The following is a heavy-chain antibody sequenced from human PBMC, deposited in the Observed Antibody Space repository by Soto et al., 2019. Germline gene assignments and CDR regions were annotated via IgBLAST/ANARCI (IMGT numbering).Heavy chain of an antibody. J-gene: IGHJ4*02. CDR2: ISSSSSYI. D-gene: IGHD6-6*01. CDR3: ARDLYSSSARYFEY. Sequence: EVQLLESGGGLVKPGGSLSLSCAASGFTFSSYSMNWVRQAPGKGLEWVSSISSSSSYIYYADSVKGRFTISRDNAKNSLYLQMNSLRAEDKAVYYCARDLYSSSARYFEYWGQGTLVTVSS. CDR1: GFTFSSYS. V-gene: IGHV3-21*01.